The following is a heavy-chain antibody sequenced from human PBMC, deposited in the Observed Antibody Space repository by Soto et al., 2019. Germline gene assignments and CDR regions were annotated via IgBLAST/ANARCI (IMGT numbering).Heavy chain of an antibody. CDR3: AREGYAYGLDF. J-gene: IGHJ4*02. CDR1: GLSVSDKY. D-gene: IGHD3-10*01. CDR2: TYTGGNS. Sequence: EVQLVKTGGGLIKPGGSLSLSCAASGLSVSDKYMSWVRQAPGKGLEWVSLTYTGGNSYFADFVKGRFIVSRDISKNTLFLHMNSLAAEDTAVYYCAREGYAYGLDFWGQGSLVTVSS. V-gene: IGHV3-53*02.